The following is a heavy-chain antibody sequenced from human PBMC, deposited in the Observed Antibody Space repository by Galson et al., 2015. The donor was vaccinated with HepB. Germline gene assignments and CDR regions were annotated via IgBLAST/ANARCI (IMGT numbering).Heavy chain of an antibody. CDR1: GFTVSSKY. J-gene: IGHJ6*02. D-gene: IGHD2-8*01. Sequence: SLRLSCAASGFTVSSKYMTWVRQAPGKGLEWVSVIYSGGTTNYAGSVKGRFSISRDSSKNTVNLQMNSPRVEDTAVYYCARGGLAGSNGAYGMDVWGQGTTVTVSS. CDR2: IYSGGTT. CDR3: ARGGLAGSNGAYGMDV. V-gene: IGHV3-53*01.